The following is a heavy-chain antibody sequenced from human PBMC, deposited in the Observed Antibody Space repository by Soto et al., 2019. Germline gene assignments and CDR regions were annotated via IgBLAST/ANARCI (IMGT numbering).Heavy chain of an antibody. V-gene: IGHV3-23*01. CDR3: AKEGDTCHSNTCYKYFDS. CDR1: GFKFRVYG. J-gene: IGHJ4*02. D-gene: IGHD2-2*02. Sequence: GGSLRLSCAASGFKFRVYGMTWVRQAPGKVLGWVSSISYSGHTHYEDSVKGRCIISRDDSDNAVSLQINSLRAEDTVVYYCAKEGDTCHSNTCYKYFDSWGQGTQVTVSS. CDR2: ISYSGHT.